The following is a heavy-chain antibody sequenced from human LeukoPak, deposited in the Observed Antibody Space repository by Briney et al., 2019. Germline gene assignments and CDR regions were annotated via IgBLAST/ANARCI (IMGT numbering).Heavy chain of an antibody. Sequence: ASVKVSCKASGYIFTNYGISWVRQAPGQGLEWMGWISAYNGNTNYAQKLQGRVTMTTDTSTSTAYVELRSLRSDDTAVYYCARDRLSAAGGWDLVFDYWGQGTLVTVSS. J-gene: IGHJ4*02. V-gene: IGHV1-18*01. D-gene: IGHD1-26*01. CDR1: GYIFTNYG. CDR2: ISAYNGNT. CDR3: ARDRLSAAGGWDLVFDY.